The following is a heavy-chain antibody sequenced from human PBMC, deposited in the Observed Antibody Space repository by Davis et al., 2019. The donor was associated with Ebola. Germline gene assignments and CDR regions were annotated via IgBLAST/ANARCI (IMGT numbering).Heavy chain of an antibody. CDR2: IYWDDDK. J-gene: IGHJ6*02. V-gene: IGHV2-5*02. CDR3: VHRHLTTTTDYGMDV. Sequence: SGPTLVKPTQTLTLTCTFSGFSLSTLGVGVGWIRQPPGKALEWLALIYWDDDKRYRPSLKSRLTITKDTSKNQVVLTMTSMDPVDSATYYCVHRHLTTTTDYGMDVWGQGTTVTVSS. CDR1: GFSLSTLGVG. D-gene: IGHD1-7*01.